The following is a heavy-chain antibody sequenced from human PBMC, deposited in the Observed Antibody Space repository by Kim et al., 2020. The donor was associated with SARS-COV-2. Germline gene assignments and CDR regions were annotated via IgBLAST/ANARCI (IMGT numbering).Heavy chain of an antibody. D-gene: IGHD2-2*03. V-gene: IGHV4-4*07. CDR2: IYTSGST. CDR1: GGSISSYY. J-gene: IGHJ5*02. Sequence: SETLSLTCTVSGGSISSYYWSWIRQPAGKGLEWIGRIYTSGSTNYNPSLKSRVTMSVDTSKNQFSLKLSSVTAADTAVYYCARGAGYCSSTSCWSWFDPWGQGTLVTVSS. CDR3: ARGAGYCSSTSCWSWFDP.